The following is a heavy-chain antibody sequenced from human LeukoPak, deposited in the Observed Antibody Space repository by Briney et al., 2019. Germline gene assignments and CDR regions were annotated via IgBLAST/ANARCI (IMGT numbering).Heavy chain of an antibody. CDR3: AAVAGLGNAFDI. J-gene: IGHJ3*02. D-gene: IGHD6-19*01. CDR2: INPNSGGT. Sequence: ASVKVSCKASGYTFTGYYMHWVRQAPGQGLEWMGWINPNSGGTNYAQKFQGRVTMTRDTSISTAYMELSRLRSDDTAVYYCAAVAGLGNAFDIWGQGTMVTVSS. CDR1: GYTFTGYY. V-gene: IGHV1-2*02.